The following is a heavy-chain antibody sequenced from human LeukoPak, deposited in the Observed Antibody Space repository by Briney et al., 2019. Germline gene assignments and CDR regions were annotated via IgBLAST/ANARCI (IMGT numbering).Heavy chain of an antibody. D-gene: IGHD6-13*01. V-gene: IGHV4-4*07. CDR2: IYPSGST. CDR3: ARGDPAAGQNAAGADY. Sequence: SETLSLNCTVSAGSLSRYYWSWIRQPAGQGLEPIGRIYPSGSTNYNPSLKSRVTMSVDTSKNQFSLKLSSVTAADTAVYYCARGDPAAGQNAAGADYWGQGTLVTVSS. CDR1: AGSLSRYY. J-gene: IGHJ4*02.